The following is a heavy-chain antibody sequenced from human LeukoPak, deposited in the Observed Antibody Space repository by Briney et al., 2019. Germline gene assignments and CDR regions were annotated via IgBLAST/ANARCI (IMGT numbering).Heavy chain of an antibody. J-gene: IGHJ4*02. V-gene: IGHV3-23*01. CDR1: GFTFSNAW. Sequence: GGSLRLSCAASGFTFSNAWMSWVRQAPGKGLEWVSVISGSGGSTYYADSVKGRFTISRDNSKNTLYLQMNSLRAEDTAVYYCATPTTVTTYYFDYWGQGTLVTVSS. CDR3: ATPTTVTTYYFDY. D-gene: IGHD4-17*01. CDR2: ISGSGGST.